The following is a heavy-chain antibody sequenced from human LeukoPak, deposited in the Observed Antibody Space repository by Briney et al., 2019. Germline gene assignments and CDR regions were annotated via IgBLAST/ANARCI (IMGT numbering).Heavy chain of an antibody. V-gene: IGHV4-39*01. CDR3: ASDVDTAMQTPGGFDP. CDR1: GGSISSSSYY. CDR2: IYYSGST. Sequence: SETLSLTCTVSGGSISSSSYYWGWIRQPPGKGLEWIGSIYYSGSTYYNPSLKSRVTISVDTSKNQFSLKLSSVTAADTAVYYCASDVDTAMQTPGGFDPWGQGTLVTVSS. D-gene: IGHD5-18*01. J-gene: IGHJ5*02.